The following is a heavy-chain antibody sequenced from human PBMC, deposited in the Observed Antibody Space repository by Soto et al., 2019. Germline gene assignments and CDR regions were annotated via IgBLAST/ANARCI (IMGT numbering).Heavy chain of an antibody. J-gene: IGHJ4*02. CDR2: ISDSSSTI. Sequence: EVQLVESGGGLVQPGGSLRLSCAASGFTFNSHTINWVRQAPGKGLEWLSYISDSSSTIYYADSVKGRFTISRDNAKNSLYLQMNSLRAEDTAVYYCTRELGYWGQGTLVTVSA. CDR1: GFTFNSHT. V-gene: IGHV3-48*04. CDR3: TRELGY.